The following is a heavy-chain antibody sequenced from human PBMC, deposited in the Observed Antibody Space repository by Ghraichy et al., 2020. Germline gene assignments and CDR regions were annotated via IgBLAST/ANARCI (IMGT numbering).Heavy chain of an antibody. CDR2: IYHSGST. CDR3: ARDVTGTTLRDAFDI. V-gene: IGHV4-4*02. CDR1: GGSISSSNW. D-gene: IGHD1-20*01. J-gene: IGHJ3*02. Sequence: SETLSLTCAVSGGSISSSNWWSWVRQPPGKGLEWIGEIYHSGSTNYNPSLKSRVTISVDKSKNQFSLKLSSVTAADTAVYYCARDVTGTTLRDAFDIWGQGTMVTVSS.